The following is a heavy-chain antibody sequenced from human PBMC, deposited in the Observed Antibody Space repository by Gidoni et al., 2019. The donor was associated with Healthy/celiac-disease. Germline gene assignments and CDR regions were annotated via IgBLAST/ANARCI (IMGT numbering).Heavy chain of an antibody. Sequence: QVQLVESGGGVVQPGRSLRLSCAASGFTFSSYAMHWVRQAPGKGLEWVGVISYDGSNKYYADSVKGRFTISRDNSKNTLYLQMNSLRAEDTAVYYCARGGGQTLDYWGQGTLVTVSS. V-gene: IGHV3-30-3*01. CDR1: GFTFSSYA. CDR2: ISYDGSNK. J-gene: IGHJ4*02. CDR3: ARGGGQTLDY. D-gene: IGHD3-16*01.